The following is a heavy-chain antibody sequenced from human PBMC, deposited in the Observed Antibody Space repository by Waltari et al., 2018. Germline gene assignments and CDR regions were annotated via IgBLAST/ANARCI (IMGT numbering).Heavy chain of an antibody. J-gene: IGHJ6*03. CDR2: IYYSGST. V-gene: IGHV4-59*01. Sequence: QVQLQESGPGLVKPSETLSLTCTVSGGSISSYYWSWIRQPPGKGLEWIGYIYYSGSTNSNPSLKSRVTISVDTSKNQFSLKLSSVTAADTAVYYCASRHDYGGNSKGRYYYYYMDVWGKGTTVTVSS. CDR3: ASRHDYGGNSKGRYYYYYMDV. CDR1: GGSISSYY. D-gene: IGHD4-17*01.